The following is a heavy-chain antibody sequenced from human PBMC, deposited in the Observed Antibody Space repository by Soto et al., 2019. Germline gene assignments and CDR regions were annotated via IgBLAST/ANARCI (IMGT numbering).Heavy chain of an antibody. CDR2: INRHGDST. CDR1: GFGFDEYG. J-gene: IGHJ4*02. Sequence: EVYLVESGGGVVRPGGSLRLSCAASGFGFDEYGMSWVRQGPGKGLEWVAGINRHGDSTGYADSVKGRFTIFRDNAKNSLARHLNGLRAEDTAFYYCARDHRWGDQYGDSGDSWGQGTLVTVSS. CDR3: ARDHRWGDQYGDSGDS. V-gene: IGHV3-20*04. D-gene: IGHD4-17*01.